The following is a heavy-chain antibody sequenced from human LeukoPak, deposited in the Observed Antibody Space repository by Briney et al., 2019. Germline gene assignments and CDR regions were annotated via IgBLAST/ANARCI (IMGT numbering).Heavy chain of an antibody. CDR3: ARCTTGKTFGSLREIKKSREIDY. V-gene: IGHV3-21*01. Sequence: GGSLRLSCAASGFTFSSYSMNWVRQAPGKGLEWVSSISSSSSYIYYADSVRGRFTISRDNAKNSLFLQMNSLRGEDTAIYYCARCTTGKTFGSLREIKKSREIDYWGQGTLVTVSS. CDR1: GFTFSSYS. J-gene: IGHJ4*02. CDR2: ISSSSSYI. D-gene: IGHD1-1*01.